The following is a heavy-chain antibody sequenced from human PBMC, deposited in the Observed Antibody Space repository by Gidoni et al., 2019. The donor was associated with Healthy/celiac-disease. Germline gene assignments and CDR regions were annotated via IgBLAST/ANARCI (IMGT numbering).Heavy chain of an antibody. CDR3: AKGSHIVVVTAIRGGIGAFDI. Sequence: EVQLLESGGGLVQPGGSLRLACAASGFTFSSYAMSWVRQAPGKGLEWVAAISGSGGSTYYADSVKGRFTISSDNSKNTLYLQMNSLRAEDTAVYYCAKGSHIVVVTAIRGGIGAFDIWGQGTMVTVSS. CDR2: ISGSGGST. CDR1: GFTFSSYA. J-gene: IGHJ3*02. D-gene: IGHD2-21*02. V-gene: IGHV3-23*01.